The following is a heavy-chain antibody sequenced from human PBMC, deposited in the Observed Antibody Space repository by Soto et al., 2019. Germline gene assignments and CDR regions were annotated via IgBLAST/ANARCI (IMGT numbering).Heavy chain of an antibody. CDR3: AKDGGKDRYFGNWFDP. Sequence: SVKVSCKASGGTFSNYAITWVRQAPGQGLEWLGRIIPIFGSANYAQKFQGRVTITADESTTTAYMELSSLRSDDTAVYYCAKDGGKDRYFGNWFDPRGQGTLVTVSS. J-gene: IGHJ5*02. CDR2: IIPIFGSA. CDR1: GGTFSNYA. V-gene: IGHV1-69*13. D-gene: IGHD1-26*01.